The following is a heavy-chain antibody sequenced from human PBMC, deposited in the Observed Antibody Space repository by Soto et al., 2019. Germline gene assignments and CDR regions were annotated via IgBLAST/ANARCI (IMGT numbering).Heavy chain of an antibody. V-gene: IGHV3-7*03. J-gene: IGHJ6*02. Sequence: PGGSLRLSCAASGFTFSSYWMSWVRQAPGKGLEWVANMKQDGIEKYYADSVKGRFTISRDNAKNSLYLQMNSLRAEDTAVYYCARNPPMTRGNGMDVWGQGTTVTVSS. CDR2: MKQDGIEK. CDR1: GFTFSSYW. CDR3: ARNPPMTRGNGMDV. D-gene: IGHD3-10*01.